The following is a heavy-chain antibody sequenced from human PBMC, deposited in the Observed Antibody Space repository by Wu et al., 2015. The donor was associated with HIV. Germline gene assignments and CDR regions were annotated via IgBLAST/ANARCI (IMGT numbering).Heavy chain of an antibody. CDR2: IIPIFGTT. CDR3: ARAVGAQLWSRGGENYFDY. V-gene: IGHV1-69*13. CDR1: GGTFSNYA. J-gene: IGHJ4*02. D-gene: IGHD5-18*01. Sequence: QVQLVQSGAEVKKTGSSLKVSCKAGGTFSNYAISWVRQAPGQGPEWMGRIIPIFGTTNYAQNFQGRVTITADESTGIVYMEVSSLRSEDTAVYYCARAVGAQLWSRGGENYFDYWGQGTLVTVSS.